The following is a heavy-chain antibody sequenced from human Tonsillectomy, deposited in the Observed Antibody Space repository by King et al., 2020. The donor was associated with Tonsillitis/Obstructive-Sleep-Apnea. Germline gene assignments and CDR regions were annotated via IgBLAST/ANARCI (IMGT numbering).Heavy chain of an antibody. CDR3: ARGDFVVVVAASNYYYYMDV. Sequence: VQLQQWGAGLLKPSETLSLTCAVYGGSFSGYYWSWIRQPPGKGLEWIGEINHSGSTNYNPSLKSRVTISVDTSKNQFSLKLSSLTAADTAVYYCARGDFVVVVAASNYYYYMDVWGKGTTVTVSS. J-gene: IGHJ6*03. D-gene: IGHD2-15*01. CDR1: GGSFSGYY. V-gene: IGHV4-34*01. CDR2: INHSGST.